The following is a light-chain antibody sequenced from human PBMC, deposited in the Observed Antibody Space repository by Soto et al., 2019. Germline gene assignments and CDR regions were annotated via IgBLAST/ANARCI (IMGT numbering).Light chain of an antibody. CDR3: QQLYRYPIT. CDR1: QSITNS. V-gene: IGKV1-9*01. Sequence: DIQMTQSPSSLSASVGDTVTITCRASQSITNSLTWYQQKPGKAPSLLIYAASNLQSGVPSRFSGSCSGTEFTLTISSLQPEDFATYYCQQLYRYPITFGQGTRLEI. J-gene: IGKJ5*01. CDR2: AAS.